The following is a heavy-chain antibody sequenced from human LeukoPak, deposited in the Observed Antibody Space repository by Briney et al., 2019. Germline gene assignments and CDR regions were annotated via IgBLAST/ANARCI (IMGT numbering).Heavy chain of an antibody. V-gene: IGHV4-4*07. CDR1: GSSISSYY. Sequence: SETLSLTCTVSGSSISSYYWSWIRQPAGKGLEWIGRIYTSGSTNYNPSLKSRVTMSVDTSKNQFSLKLSSVTAADTAVYYCARDRRVVAGTNGMDVWGQGTTVTVSS. J-gene: IGHJ6*02. D-gene: IGHD6-19*01. CDR3: ARDRRVVAGTNGMDV. CDR2: IYTSGST.